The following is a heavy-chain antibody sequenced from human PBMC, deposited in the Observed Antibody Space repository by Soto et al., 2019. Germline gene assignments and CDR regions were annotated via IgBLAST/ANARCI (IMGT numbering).Heavy chain of an antibody. CDR3: ARVHRRFLEWLETKGYYYYMDV. CDR2: ISAYNGNT. CDR1: GYTFTSYG. V-gene: IGHV1-18*01. D-gene: IGHD3-3*01. Sequence: ASVKVSCKASGYTFTSYGISWVRQAPGQGLEWMGWISAYNGNTNYAQKLQGRVTMTTDTSTSTAYMELRSLRSDDTAVYYCARVHRRFLEWLETKGYYYYMDVWGKGTTVTVSS. J-gene: IGHJ6*03.